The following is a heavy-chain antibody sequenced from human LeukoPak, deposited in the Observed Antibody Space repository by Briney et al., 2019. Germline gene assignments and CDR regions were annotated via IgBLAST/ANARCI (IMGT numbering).Heavy chain of an antibody. D-gene: IGHD3-22*01. CDR2: ISGSGGST. CDR1: GFTFSSYA. V-gene: IGHV3-23*01. J-gene: IGHJ4*02. Sequence: GGSLRLSCAASGFTFSSYAMSWVRQAPGKGLEWVSAISGSGGSTYYADSVKGRFTISRDNSENTLYLQMNSLRAEDTAVYYCAKFHYYDSSGYADYWGQGTLVTVSS. CDR3: AKFHYYDSSGYADY.